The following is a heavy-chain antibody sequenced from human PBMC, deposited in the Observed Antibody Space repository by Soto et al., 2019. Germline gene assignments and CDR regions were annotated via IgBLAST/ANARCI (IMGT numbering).Heavy chain of an antibody. J-gene: IGHJ5*02. CDR2: ISNK. V-gene: IGHV3-48*01. D-gene: IGHD6-19*01. CDR1: GFTFSSYS. Sequence: GGSLSLSCAASGFTFSSYSMNWVRQAPGKGLEWVSYISNKYYVDSVKGRFTISRDNSNNTLFLQMNSLRAEDTAIYYCAKGEGGNGWYGWFDPWGQGTLVTVS. CDR3: AKGEGGNGWYGWFDP.